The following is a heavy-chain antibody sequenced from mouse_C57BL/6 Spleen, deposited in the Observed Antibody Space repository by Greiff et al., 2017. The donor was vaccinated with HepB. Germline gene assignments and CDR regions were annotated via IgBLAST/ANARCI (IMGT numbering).Heavy chain of an antibody. CDR1: GYTFTSYW. D-gene: IGHD3-2*02. J-gene: IGHJ2*01. CDR2: IDPNSGGT. V-gene: IGHV1-72*01. Sequence: QVQLQQPGAELVKPGASVKLSCKASGYTFTSYWMHWVKQRPGRGLEWIGRIDPNSGGTKYNEKFKSKATLTVDKPSSTAYMQLSSLTSEDSAVYDCEAPKSDSSGYLDYWGQGTTLTVSS. CDR3: EAPKSDSSGYLDY.